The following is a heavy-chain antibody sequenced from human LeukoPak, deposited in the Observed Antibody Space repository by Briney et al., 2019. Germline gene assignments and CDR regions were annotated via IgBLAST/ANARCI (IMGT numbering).Heavy chain of an antibody. CDR1: GGTFSSYA. J-gene: IGHJ3*02. D-gene: IGHD6-13*01. CDR3: AGEGTEGIAGRHHAFDI. CDR2: IIPIFGTA. V-gene: IGHV1-69*13. Sequence: SVTVSCKASGGTFSSYAISWVRQAPGQGLEWMGGIIPIFGTANYAQKFQGRVTITADESTSTAYMELSSLRSEDTAVYYCAGEGTEGIAGRHHAFDIWGQGTMVTVSS.